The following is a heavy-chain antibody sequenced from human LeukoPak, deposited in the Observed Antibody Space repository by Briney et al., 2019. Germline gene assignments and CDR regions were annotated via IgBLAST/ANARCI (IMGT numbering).Heavy chain of an antibody. CDR1: GFTFSSYA. D-gene: IGHD2-21*01. J-gene: IGHJ3*02. V-gene: IGHV3-23*01. Sequence: GRSLRLSCAASGFTFSSYAMSWVRQAPGKGLEWVSAISGSGSDTYYADSVKGRFTISRDNSKNTLYLQVHSLRAEDTAVYYCAKHRVMSATYPDAFDIWGQGTMVTVSS. CDR2: ISGSGSDT. CDR3: AKHRVMSATYPDAFDI.